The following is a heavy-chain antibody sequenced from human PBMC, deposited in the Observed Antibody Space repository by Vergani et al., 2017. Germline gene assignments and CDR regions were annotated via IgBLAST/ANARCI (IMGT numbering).Heavy chain of an antibody. CDR3: ARDIVVVVAATIYDDGMDV. Sequence: QVQLVQSAAEVKTPASSVKVSCKASGGHLSSYALSWVRPAPGQGLEWMGGIIPIFGTAHYAQKFQGRVTITADKSTSTAYMELSSLRSEDTAVYYCARDIVVVVAATIYDDGMDVWGQGTTVTVSS. CDR1: GGHLSSYA. V-gene: IGHV1-69*06. J-gene: IGHJ6*02. CDR2: IIPIFGTA. D-gene: IGHD2-15*01.